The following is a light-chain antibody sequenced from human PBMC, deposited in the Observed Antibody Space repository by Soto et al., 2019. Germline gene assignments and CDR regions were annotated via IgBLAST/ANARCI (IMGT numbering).Light chain of an antibody. V-gene: IGKV1-39*01. J-gene: IGKJ3*01. CDR1: QSISRF. CDR3: QQSYSTLT. CDR2: AAS. Sequence: DIQMTQSPSALSASVGDRVTITCRASQSISRFLNWYQQKPGKAPKLLIYAASSLQRGVPSRFSGSGSGTDFTLTISSLQPEDFATYYCQQSYSTLTFGPGTTVDIK.